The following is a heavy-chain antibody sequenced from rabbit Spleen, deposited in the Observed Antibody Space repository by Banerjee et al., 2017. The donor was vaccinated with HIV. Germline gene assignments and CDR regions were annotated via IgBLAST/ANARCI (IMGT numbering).Heavy chain of an antibody. CDR3: ARDLAAWTSGSYAFNL. D-gene: IGHD1-1*01. V-gene: IGHV1S47*01. Sequence: EESGGDLVQPEGSLTLTCKASGFDFSNDAMCWVRQVPGKGPEWAACIYNGDGSTYYASWVNGRFTISKTSSTTVTLQMTSLTAADTATYFCARDLAAWTSGSYAFNLWGQGSLVTVS. J-gene: IGHJ4*01. CDR2: IYNGDGST. CDR1: GFDFSNDA.